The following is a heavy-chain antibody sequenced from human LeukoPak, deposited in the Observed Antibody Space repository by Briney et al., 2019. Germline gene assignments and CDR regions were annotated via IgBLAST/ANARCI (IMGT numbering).Heavy chain of an antibody. J-gene: IGHJ5*02. CDR1: GYTFTNYG. CDR2: ISIYNGNT. Sequence: ASVKVSCKASGYTFTNYGISWVRQAPRQGLEWMGWISIYNGNTDYAQKLRGRVTMTTDTSTSTAYMELRSLRSDDTAVYYCARITYDFWSGYYMPDDPWGQGTLVTVSS. CDR3: ARITYDFWSGYYMPDDP. V-gene: IGHV1-18*01. D-gene: IGHD3-3*01.